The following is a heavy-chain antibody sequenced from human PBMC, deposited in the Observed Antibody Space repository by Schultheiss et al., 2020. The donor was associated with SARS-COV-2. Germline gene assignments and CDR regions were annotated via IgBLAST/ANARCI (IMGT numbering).Heavy chain of an antibody. CDR3: ARAQFAYYDFWSGYPDLDY. V-gene: IGHV1-2*02. Sequence: GESLKISCKASGYTFTGYYMHWVRQAPGQGLEWMGWINPNSGGTNYAQKFQGRVTMTRDTSISTAYMELSRLRSDDTAVYYCARAQFAYYDFWSGYPDLDYWGQGTLVTVSS. J-gene: IGHJ4*02. CDR1: GYTFTGYY. D-gene: IGHD3-3*01. CDR2: INPNSGGT.